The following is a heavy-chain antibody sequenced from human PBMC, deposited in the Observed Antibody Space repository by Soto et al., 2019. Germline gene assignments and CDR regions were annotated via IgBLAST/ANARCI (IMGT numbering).Heavy chain of an antibody. CDR2: VHPDSGGT. CDR1: GYIFTDHL. CDR3: TRDASRDSSARGWFDP. V-gene: IGHV1-2*02. J-gene: IGHJ5*02. Sequence: ASVKVSCKTSGYIFTDHLIHWVRQSPGQGLQWVGWVHPDSGGTNVAQAFQDRVTMTADTSITTAYMDLARLRPEDTAVYYCTRDASRDSSARGWFDPWGPGTLVTVSS. D-gene: IGHD6-13*01.